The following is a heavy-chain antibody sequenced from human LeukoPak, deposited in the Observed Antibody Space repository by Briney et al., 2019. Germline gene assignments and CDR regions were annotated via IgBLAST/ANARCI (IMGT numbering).Heavy chain of an antibody. CDR1: GGTFSSYA. CDR3: AIGYCSGGSCLPFDY. Sequence: RASVKVSCKASGGTFSSYAISWVRQAPGQGLEWMGRIIPIFGIANYAQKFQGRVTITADKSTSTAYMEPSSLRSEDTAVYYCAIGYCSGGSCLPFDYWGQGTLVTVSS. D-gene: IGHD2-15*01. V-gene: IGHV1-69*04. J-gene: IGHJ4*02. CDR2: IIPIFGIA.